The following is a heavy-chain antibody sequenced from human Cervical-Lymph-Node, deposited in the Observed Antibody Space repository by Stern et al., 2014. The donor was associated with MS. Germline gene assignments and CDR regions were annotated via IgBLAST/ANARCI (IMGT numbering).Heavy chain of an antibody. D-gene: IGHD4-17*01. Sequence: EVQLVESGGGLVKPGESLRLSCDASGFTFSHSSINWVRQAPGKVLEWISSISNNSTHTYCADSVEGRFTISRDSAKDSVSLHMVSLRAEDTAVYYCARARVGDYARSPHLDSWGQGTLVTVSS. CDR2: ISNNSTHT. CDR1: GFTFSHSS. V-gene: IGHV3-21*01. CDR3: ARARVGDYARSPHLDS. J-gene: IGHJ4*02.